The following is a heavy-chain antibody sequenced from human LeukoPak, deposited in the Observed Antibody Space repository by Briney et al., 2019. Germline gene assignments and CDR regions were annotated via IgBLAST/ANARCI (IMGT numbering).Heavy chain of an antibody. D-gene: IGHD3-16*01. CDR2: IIPILGIA. CDR1: GYTFTSYY. Sequence: SVKVSCKASGYTFTSYYMHWVRQAPGQGLEWMGRIIPILGIANYAQKFQGRVTITADKSTSTAYMELSSLRSEDTAVYYCALDYVSTINAFDIWGQGTMVTVSS. CDR3: ALDYVSTINAFDI. J-gene: IGHJ3*02. V-gene: IGHV1-69*02.